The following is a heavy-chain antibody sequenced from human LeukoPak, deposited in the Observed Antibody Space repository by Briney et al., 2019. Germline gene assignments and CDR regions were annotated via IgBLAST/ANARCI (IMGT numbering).Heavy chain of an antibody. CDR3: ARSVHYDFWSGYYYFDY. CDR2: INHSGST. V-gene: IGHV4-34*01. CDR1: GGSFSGYY. D-gene: IGHD3-3*01. Sequence: PSETLSLTCAVYGGSFSGYYWSWIRQPPGKGLEWIGEINHSGSTNYNPSLKSRVTISVDTSKNQFSLKLSSVTAADTAVYYCARSVHYDFWSGYYYFDYWGQGTLVTVSS. J-gene: IGHJ4*02.